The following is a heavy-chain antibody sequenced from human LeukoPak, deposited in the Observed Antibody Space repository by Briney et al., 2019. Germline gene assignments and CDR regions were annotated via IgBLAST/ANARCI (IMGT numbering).Heavy chain of an antibody. J-gene: IGHJ6*02. CDR1: GFTFSSYA. CDR2: ISGSGGST. CDR3: ARDDYDDGDEDV. D-gene: IGHD4-17*01. V-gene: IGHV3-23*01. Sequence: PGGSLRLSCAASGFTFSSYAMSWVRQAPGKGLEWVSAISGSGGSTYYADSVKGRFTISRDNSKNTLYLQMNSLRAEDTAVYYCARDDYDDGDEDVWGQGTTVTVSS.